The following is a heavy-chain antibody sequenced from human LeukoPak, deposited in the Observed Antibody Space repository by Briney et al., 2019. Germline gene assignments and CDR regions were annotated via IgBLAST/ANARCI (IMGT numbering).Heavy chain of an antibody. CDR3: ATTRYDNNPLGAFDI. J-gene: IGHJ3*02. D-gene: IGHD3-22*01. CDR1: GGSISSSSYY. V-gene: IGHV4-39*01. CDR2: IYYSGRT. Sequence: KPSETLSLTCSVSGGSISSSSYYWGWIRQPPGKGLEWIGSIYYSGRTYYNPSLKSRVTISVDTSKNQFSLRLSSVTAADTAVYYCATTRYDNNPLGAFDIWGQGTMVTVSS.